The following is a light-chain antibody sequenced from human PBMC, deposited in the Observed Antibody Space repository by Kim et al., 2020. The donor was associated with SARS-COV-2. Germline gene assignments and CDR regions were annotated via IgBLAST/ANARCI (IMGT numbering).Light chain of an antibody. J-gene: IGKJ2*01. CDR1: QSVSNN. CDR3: QQYHDWPPYT. Sequence: EIVMTQSPTTLSVSPGERATLSCRASQSVSNNLAWYHQKPGQAPRLLIHDASIRATGVPARFSGSGSGTEFTLTISSLQSEDFAVYYCQQYHDWPPYTFGQGTKVDIK. V-gene: IGKV3-15*01. CDR2: DAS.